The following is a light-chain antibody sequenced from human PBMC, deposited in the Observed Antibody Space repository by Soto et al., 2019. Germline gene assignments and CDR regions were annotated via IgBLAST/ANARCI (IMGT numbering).Light chain of an antibody. CDR2: EVT. CDR3: SSFTSRFTFNYI. Sequence: QSALTQPASVSWSPGQSITISCTGTSSDVGVYNYVSWYQQHPGKAPKIIIYEVTNRPSGVSNRFSSSKSGNTASLTISGLQAEDDADYYCSSFTSRFTFNYIFGTGTKVTVL. CDR1: SSDVGVYNY. V-gene: IGLV2-14*01. J-gene: IGLJ1*01.